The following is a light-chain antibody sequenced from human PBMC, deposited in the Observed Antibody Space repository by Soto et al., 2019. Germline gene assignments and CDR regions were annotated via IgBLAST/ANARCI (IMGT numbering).Light chain of an antibody. V-gene: IGKV1-5*03. CDR3: HQYNSYYPT. Sequence: IQMTQSPSSLSPSVLYRVTITYRRSKRISSCLAWYQQQPGREPNLLIYKASSLESGVPSRFSGSGSGTEFTLTISSLQPDDFATSYCHQYNSYYPTFGQGSKV. CDR1: KRISSC. J-gene: IGKJ1*01. CDR2: KAS.